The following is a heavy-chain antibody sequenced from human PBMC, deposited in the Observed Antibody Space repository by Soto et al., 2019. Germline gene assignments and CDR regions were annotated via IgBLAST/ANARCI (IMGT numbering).Heavy chain of an antibody. J-gene: IGHJ4*02. CDR2: IYWDHAK. V-gene: IGHV2-5*02. Sequence: QITLKESGPPLVKPTQPLTRTCTFSGFSLSASGVGGGWIRQPPGKALEWLAIIYWDHAKHYSPSLKSSLTITKDTSKNPVVLTMTNMDPVDTATYYCAHKGGGDRILDYWGQGTLVTVSS. CDR1: GFSLSASGVG. CDR3: AHKGGGDRILDY. D-gene: IGHD3-16*01.